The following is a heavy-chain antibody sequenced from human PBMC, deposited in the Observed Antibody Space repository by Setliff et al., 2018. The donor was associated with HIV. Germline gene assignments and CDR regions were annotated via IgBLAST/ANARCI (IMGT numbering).Heavy chain of an antibody. CDR1: AASIRNSY. V-gene: IGHV4-4*07. CDR3: AGSMGATKGSWFEP. Sequence: SETLSLTCTVSAASIRNSYWTWIRQPAGKGLEWIGRIYPSGTINYNPSLKSRVTMSVDTSKNQFSLRLTSVSAADTTLYYCAGSMGATKGSWFEPWGQGTLVTVSS. J-gene: IGHJ5*02. CDR2: IYPSGTI. D-gene: IGHD1-26*01.